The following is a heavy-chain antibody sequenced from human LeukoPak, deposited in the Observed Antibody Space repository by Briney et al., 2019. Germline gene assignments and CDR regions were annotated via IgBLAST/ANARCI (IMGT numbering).Heavy chain of an antibody. Sequence: SVKVSCKASGGTFSSYAISWVRQAPGQGLEWMGGIIPIFGTANYAQKFQGRVTITADESTSTAYMELSSLRSEDTAVYYCARDGTLYETYFDYWGQGTLVTVSS. CDR3: ARDGTLYETYFDY. D-gene: IGHD5/OR15-5a*01. V-gene: IGHV1-69*13. CDR1: GGTFSSYA. CDR2: IIPIFGTA. J-gene: IGHJ4*02.